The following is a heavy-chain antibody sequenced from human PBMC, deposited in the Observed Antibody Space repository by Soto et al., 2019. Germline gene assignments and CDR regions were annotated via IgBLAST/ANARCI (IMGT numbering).Heavy chain of an antibody. D-gene: IGHD1-26*01. CDR1: GYSFTTYK. J-gene: IGHJ4*02. CDR2: VNGDSDYT. Sequence: HVQLVQSGAEEKKPGASVKVSCMPSGYSFTTYKIHWVRQAPGQSLEWMGWVNGDSDYTVYSQNFQGRVTITRDTSANTVYMELSSLTSEDTAVHYCARDAGSFDYWGQGTLVTVSS. CDR3: ARDAGSFDY. V-gene: IGHV1-3*05.